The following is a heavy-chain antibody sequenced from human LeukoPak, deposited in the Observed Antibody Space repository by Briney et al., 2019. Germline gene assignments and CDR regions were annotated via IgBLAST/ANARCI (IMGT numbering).Heavy chain of an antibody. V-gene: IGHV4-39*07. J-gene: IGHJ3*02. D-gene: IGHD2-2*01. CDR3: ARDICSSTSCYYVNDAFDI. CDR1: GGSICSISYY. CDR2: IYYSGST. Sequence: KPSETLSLTCSVSGGSICSISYYWGWIRQPPGKGLEWIGSIYYSGSTNYNPSLKSRVTMSVDTSKNQFSLKLSSVTAADTAVYYCARDICSSTSCYYVNDAFDIWGQGTMVTVSS.